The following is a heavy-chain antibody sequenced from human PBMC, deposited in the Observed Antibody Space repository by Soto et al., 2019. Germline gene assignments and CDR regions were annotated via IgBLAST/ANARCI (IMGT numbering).Heavy chain of an antibody. CDR3: AKNRGIIMIVES. D-gene: IGHD3-22*01. Sequence: LRLSCAASGFSFSSYEMNWVRQAPGKGLEWVSAISDGGDTTYYADSVKGRFTISRDNSKNTLYLQMDSLRAEDTAVYYCAKNRGIIMIVESWGQGTLVTVSS. V-gene: IGHV3-23*01. CDR1: GFSFSSYE. CDR2: ISDGGDTT. J-gene: IGHJ4*02.